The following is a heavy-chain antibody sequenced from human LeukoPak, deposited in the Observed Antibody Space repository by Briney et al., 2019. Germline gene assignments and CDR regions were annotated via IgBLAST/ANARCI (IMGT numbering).Heavy chain of an antibody. D-gene: IGHD3-22*01. Sequence: SETLSLTCTVSGGSISSYYWSWLRQPPGKGLEWLGYIYYSGSTNYNPSLKSRVTISVDTSKNQFSLKLSSVTAADTAVYYCARADYDSSGPYYGMDVWGQGTTVTVSS. V-gene: IGHV4-59*01. CDR1: GGSISSYY. J-gene: IGHJ6*02. CDR3: ARADYDSSGPYYGMDV. CDR2: IYYSGST.